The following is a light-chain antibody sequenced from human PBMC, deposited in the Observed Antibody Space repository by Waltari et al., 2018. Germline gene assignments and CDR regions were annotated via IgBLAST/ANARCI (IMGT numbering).Light chain of an antibody. CDR1: ALPKQY. CDR3: QSADSSGTVV. J-gene: IGLJ2*01. Sequence: SYELTQPPSVSVSPGQTARITCSGDALPKQYAYWYQQKPGQAPVLVIYKDRERPSGIPEGFSGSSSGTTVTLTISGVQAEDEADYYCQSADSSGTVVFGGGTKLTVL. V-gene: IGLV3-25*03. CDR2: KDR.